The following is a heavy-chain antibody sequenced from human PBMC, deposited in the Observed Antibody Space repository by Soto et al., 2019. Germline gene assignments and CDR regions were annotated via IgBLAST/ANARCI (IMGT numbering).Heavy chain of an antibody. Sequence: EVQLLESGGGLVQPGGSLRLSCAASGFTFSSYAMGWVRQAPVKGLEWVSAISGSGGSTYYADSVKGRFTISRDNSKNTLYLQMNSLRSEDTAVYYCARRRRESYYEYWGQGTLVTVSS. CDR1: GFTFSSYA. J-gene: IGHJ4*02. V-gene: IGHV3-23*01. CDR3: ARRRRESYYEY. CDR2: ISGSGGST.